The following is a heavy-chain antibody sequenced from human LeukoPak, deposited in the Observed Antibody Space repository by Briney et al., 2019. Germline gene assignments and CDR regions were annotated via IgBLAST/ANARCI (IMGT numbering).Heavy chain of an antibody. D-gene: IGHD6-13*01. V-gene: IGHV4-31*03. CDR1: GGSISSGGYY. CDR3: ARAPRYSSSWYESYYFDY. Sequence: PSETLSLTCTVSGGSISSGGYYWSWIRQHPGKGLEWIGYIYYSGSTYYNPSLKSRVTISVDTSKNQFSLKLSSVTAADTAVYYCARAPRYSSSWYESYYFDYWGQGTLVPVSS. CDR2: IYYSGST. J-gene: IGHJ4*02.